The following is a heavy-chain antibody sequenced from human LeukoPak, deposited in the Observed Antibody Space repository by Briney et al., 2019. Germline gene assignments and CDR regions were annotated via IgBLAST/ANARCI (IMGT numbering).Heavy chain of an antibody. CDR3: ARDLAIFGVVMYNWFDP. D-gene: IGHD3-3*01. CDR1: GFTFCSYS. V-gene: IGHV3-21*01. Sequence: AGGSLRRSCAASGFTFCSYSMKWVRPAPGKGLEWFSSIYSSSSYIYYAHPVRGRFTISRDNAKNSLYLQMNSLRAEHTSVYYCARDLAIFGVVMYNWFDPWRQASLVSDSS. CDR2: IYSSSSYI. J-gene: IGHJ5*02.